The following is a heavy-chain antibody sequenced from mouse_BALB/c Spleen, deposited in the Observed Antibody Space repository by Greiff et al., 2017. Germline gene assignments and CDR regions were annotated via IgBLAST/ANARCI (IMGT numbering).Heavy chain of an antibody. CDR3: ARDRYYFDY. D-gene: IGHD2-14*01. CDR1: GFTFSSFG. J-gene: IGHJ2*01. CDR2: ISSGSSTI. V-gene: IGHV5-17*02. Sequence: EVQLQQSGGGLVQPGGSRKLSCAASGFTFSSFGMHWVRQAPEKGLEWVAYISSGSSTIYYADTVKGRFTISRDNPKNTLFLQMTSLRSEDTAMYYCARDRYYFDYWGQGTTLTVSS.